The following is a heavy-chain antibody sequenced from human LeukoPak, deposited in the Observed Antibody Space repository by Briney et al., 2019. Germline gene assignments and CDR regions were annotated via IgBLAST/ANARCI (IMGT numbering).Heavy chain of an antibody. CDR2: INRDGSDI. J-gene: IGHJ4*02. CDR3: VTDRNRGGSY. CDR1: GFTFSDFW. D-gene: IGHD3-16*01. Sequence: GGSLRLSCVVSGFTFSDFWISWVRQAPGKGLEWVANINRDGSDIYYVDSVKGRFTISRDNAKNSLYLHMISLRAEDTAVYYCVTDRNRGGSYWGQGTLVTVSS. V-gene: IGHV3-7*01.